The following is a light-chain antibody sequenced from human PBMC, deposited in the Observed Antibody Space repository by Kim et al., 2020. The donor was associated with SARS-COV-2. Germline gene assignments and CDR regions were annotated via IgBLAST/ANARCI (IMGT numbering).Light chain of an antibody. J-gene: IGLJ1*01. Sequence: QSALTQPASVSGSPGQSITISCTGTSGDVGGYNYVSWYQQYPGKAPKLMLYDVTKRPSGVSNRFSGSKSGNTASLTISGLQAEDEADYYCSSYRSSGYVFGTGTKVTVL. CDR3: SSYRSSGYV. V-gene: IGLV2-14*03. CDR2: DVT. CDR1: SGDVGGYNY.